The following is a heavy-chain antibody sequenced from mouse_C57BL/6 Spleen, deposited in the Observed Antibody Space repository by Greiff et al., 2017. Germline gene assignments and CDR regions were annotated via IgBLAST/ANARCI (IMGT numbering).Heavy chain of an antibody. J-gene: IGHJ2*01. CDR1: GYSITSGYY. CDR2: ISYDGSN. Sequence: EVKLLESGPGLVKPSQSLSLTCSVTGYSITSGYYWNWIRQFPGNKLEWMGYISYDGSNNYNPSLKNRISITRDTSKNQFFLKLNSVTTEDTATYYCARGSSYPYYFDYWGQGTTLTVSS. CDR3: ARGSSYPYYFDY. V-gene: IGHV3-6*01. D-gene: IGHD1-1*01.